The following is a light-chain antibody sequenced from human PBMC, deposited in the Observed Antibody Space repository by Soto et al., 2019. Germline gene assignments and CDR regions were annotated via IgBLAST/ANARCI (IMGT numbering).Light chain of an antibody. V-gene: IGKV3-15*01. Sequence: EIVMTQSPATLSVSPGEGATLSCRASQTVRNNYLAWYQQKPGQAPRLLIYGASTRATGIPARFSGSWSGTEFTLTISSLQSEDFAVYYCQQYNNWPTFGQGTKVDI. CDR3: QQYNNWPT. CDR1: QTVRNN. J-gene: IGKJ1*01. CDR2: GAS.